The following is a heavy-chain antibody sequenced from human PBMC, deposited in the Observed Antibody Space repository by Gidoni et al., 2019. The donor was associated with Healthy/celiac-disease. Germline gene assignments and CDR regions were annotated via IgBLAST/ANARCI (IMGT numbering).Heavy chain of an antibody. CDR3: AKDRGIVVVTASFDY. D-gene: IGHD2-21*02. CDR2: ISWNSGSI. J-gene: IGHJ4*02. Sequence: EVQLVESGGGLFQPGRSLSLSCAASGFTFDDYAMHWVRQAPGKGLEWGSGISWNSGSIGYADSVKGRFTISRDNAKNSLYLQMNSLRAEDTALYYCAKDRGIVVVTASFDYWGQGTLVTVSS. CDR1: GFTFDDYA. V-gene: IGHV3-9*01.